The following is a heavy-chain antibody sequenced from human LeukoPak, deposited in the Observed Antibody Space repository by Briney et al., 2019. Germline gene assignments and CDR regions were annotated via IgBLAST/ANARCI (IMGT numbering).Heavy chain of an antibody. CDR2: INPNSGDT. CDR1: GYTFTGYP. D-gene: IGHD2-2*01. CDR3: ARDYCSSTGCLFDY. J-gene: IGHJ4*02. V-gene: IGHV1-2*06. Sequence: GASVRVSCKASGYTFTGYPMHWVRQAPGQGLEWMGRINPNSGDTNYAQKFQGRVTMTRDTSISTAYMELSRLRSDDTAVYYCARDYCSSTGCLFDYWGQGTLVTVSS.